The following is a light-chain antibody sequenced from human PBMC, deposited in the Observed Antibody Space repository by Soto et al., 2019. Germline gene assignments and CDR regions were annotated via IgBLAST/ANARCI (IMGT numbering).Light chain of an antibody. CDR2: GAS. J-gene: IGKJ5*01. Sequence: EIVLTQSPGTLSVSPGERVALSCRASQSISINLAWYQHKPGQAPRLLIYGASTRATGIPARFSGSGSGAEFTLTISSLQSEDFALYYCQQYHNWPPITFGQGTRLEIK. CDR1: QSISIN. CDR3: QQYHNWPPIT. V-gene: IGKV3-15*01.